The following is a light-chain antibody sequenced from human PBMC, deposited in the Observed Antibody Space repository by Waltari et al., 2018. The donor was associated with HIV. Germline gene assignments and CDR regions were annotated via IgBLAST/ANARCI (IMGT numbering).Light chain of an antibody. V-gene: IGLV2-14*01. J-gene: IGLJ2*01. CDR3: SSYTSSSTLV. CDR1: SSDGGGYNY. Sequence: QSALTQPASVSGSPGQSITISCTGTSSDGGGYNYFSWYQQHPGKAPKLMIYEVSNRPSGVSNRFSGSKSGNTASLTISGLQAEDEADYYCSSYTSSSTLVFGGGTKLTVL. CDR2: EVS.